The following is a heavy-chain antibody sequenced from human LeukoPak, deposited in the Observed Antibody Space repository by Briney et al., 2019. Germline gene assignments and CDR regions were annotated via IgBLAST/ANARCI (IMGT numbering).Heavy chain of an antibody. CDR2: INHSGST. Sequence: EXIGEINHSGSTNYNPSLKSRVTISVDTSKNQFSLKLSSVTAADTAVYYCAREFATVTNYFDYWGQGTLVTVSS. J-gene: IGHJ4*02. D-gene: IGHD4-17*01. V-gene: IGHV4-34*01. CDR3: AREFATVTNYFDY.